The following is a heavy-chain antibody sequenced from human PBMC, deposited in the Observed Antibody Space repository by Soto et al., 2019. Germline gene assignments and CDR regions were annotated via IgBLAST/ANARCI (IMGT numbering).Heavy chain of an antibody. CDR1: GGSISSGSYY. J-gene: IGHJ4*02. CDR2: IYYSGST. CDR3: ARVVGALNYGSGSYDPYYFDY. D-gene: IGHD3-10*01. Sequence: SETLSLTCTVSGGSISSGSYYWGWIRQHPGKGLEWIGCIYYSGSTYYNPSLKSRVTISVDTSKNQFSLKLSSVTAADTAVYYCARVVGALNYGSGSYDPYYFDYWGQGTLVTVSS. V-gene: IGHV4-39*01.